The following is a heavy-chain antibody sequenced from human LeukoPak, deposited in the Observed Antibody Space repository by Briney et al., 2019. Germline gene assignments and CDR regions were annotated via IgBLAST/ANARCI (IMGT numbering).Heavy chain of an antibody. D-gene: IGHD2-2*02. J-gene: IGHJ6*03. Sequence: GASVKVSCKASGYTFTSYGISWVRQAPGEGLEWMGIINPSGGSTSYAQKFQGRVTMTRDMSTSTVYMELSSLRSEDTAVYYCARVAAEVVGVPGAIGFGWLRRDYYYMDVWGKGTTVIVSS. CDR2: INPSGGST. CDR3: ARVAAEVVGVPGAIGFGWLRRDYYYMDV. V-gene: IGHV1-46*01. CDR1: GYTFTSYG.